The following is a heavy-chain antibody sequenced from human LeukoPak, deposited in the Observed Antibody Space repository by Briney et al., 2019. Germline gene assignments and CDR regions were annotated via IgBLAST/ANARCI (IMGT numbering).Heavy chain of an antibody. Sequence: ASVKVSCKASGYTFSDYYIHWVRQAPGQGLECMGWITPNSGGTKYAQRFQGRVTMTRDTSISTAYMDLSGLGSDDTAVFYCVRKSATRRTSEFDYWGQGTPVTVSS. D-gene: IGHD2-15*01. CDR3: VRKSATRRTSEFDY. CDR2: ITPNSGGT. J-gene: IGHJ4*02. CDR1: GYTFSDYY. V-gene: IGHV1-2*02.